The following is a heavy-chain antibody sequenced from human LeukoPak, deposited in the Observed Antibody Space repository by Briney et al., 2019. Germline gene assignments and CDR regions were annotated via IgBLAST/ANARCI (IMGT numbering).Heavy chain of an antibody. V-gene: IGHV3-23*01. D-gene: IGHD3-10*01. CDR1: GFTFSSYA. J-gene: IGHJ4*02. CDR3: AKDLGFRGAGGY. CDR2: ISASGVTT. Sequence: GGSLRLSCAASGFTFSSYAMSWVRQAPGTGLEWVSTISASGVTTYLADSVKGRFTISRDNSKNTLYLQMNSLTAEDTAVYYCAKDLGFRGAGGYWGQGTLVTVSS.